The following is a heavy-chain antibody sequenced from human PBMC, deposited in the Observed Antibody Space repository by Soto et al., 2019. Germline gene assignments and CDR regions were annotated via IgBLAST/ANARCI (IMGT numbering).Heavy chain of an antibody. D-gene: IGHD2-21*02. CDR3: TRDGDGRMTTNPYYYYGMDV. J-gene: IGHJ6*02. Sequence: PSKTLSLTCTGSGGSISGYYWSWIRQPPGKGLEWIGNVYYSGGAKYNPSVKRRVSISVDTSKNQFSLNLSSVTAADTAVYYCTRDGDGRMTTNPYYYYGMDVWGPGITVTVSS. V-gene: IGHV4-59*01. CDR1: GGSISGYY. CDR2: VYYSGGA.